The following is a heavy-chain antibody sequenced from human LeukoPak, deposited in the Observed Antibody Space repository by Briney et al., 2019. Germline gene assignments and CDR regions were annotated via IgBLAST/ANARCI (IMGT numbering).Heavy chain of an antibody. V-gene: IGHV3-7*03. CDR1: GFIFSSSW. J-gene: IGHJ4*02. CDR3: AKPLVSDYYDSSGYWGY. CDR2: TNQDGSEK. D-gene: IGHD3-22*01. Sequence: PGGSLRLSCAASGFIFSSSWMSWVRQAPGKGLEWVANTNQDGSEKYYLESVRGRFTISRDNSKNTLYVQMNSLRAEDTAVYYCAKPLVSDYYDSSGYWGYWGQGTLVTVSS.